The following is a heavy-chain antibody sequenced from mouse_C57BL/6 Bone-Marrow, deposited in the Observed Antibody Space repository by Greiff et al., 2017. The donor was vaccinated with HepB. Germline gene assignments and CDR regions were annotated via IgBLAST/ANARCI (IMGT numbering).Heavy chain of an antibody. Sequence: EVQLQQSGPELVKPGASVKISCKASGYTFTDYYMNWVKQSHGKSLEWIGDINPNNGGTSYNQKFKGKATLTVDKSSSTAYMELRSLTSEDSAVYYCATVDGAYWGQGTLVTVSA. V-gene: IGHV1-26*01. CDR3: ATVDGAY. J-gene: IGHJ3*01. CDR1: GYTFTDYY. CDR2: INPNNGGT. D-gene: IGHD1-1*01.